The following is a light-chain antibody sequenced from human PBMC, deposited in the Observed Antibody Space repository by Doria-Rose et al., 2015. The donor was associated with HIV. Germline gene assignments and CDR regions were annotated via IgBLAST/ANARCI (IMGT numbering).Light chain of an antibody. Sequence: DIQVTQSPDSLAVSLGERATINCKSGQSVLYSSKNKNYLAWYQQKPGQPPKLLIYWASTRESGVPDRFSGSGSGTDFTLTISSLQAEDVAVYYCQQYYSTPLTFGGGTKVEIK. V-gene: IGKV4-1*01. J-gene: IGKJ4*01. CDR2: WAS. CDR3: QQYYSTPLT. CDR1: QSVLYSSKNKNY.